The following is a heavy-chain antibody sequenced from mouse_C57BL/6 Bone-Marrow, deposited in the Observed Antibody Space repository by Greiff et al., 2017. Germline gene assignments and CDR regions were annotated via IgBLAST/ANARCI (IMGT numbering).Heavy chain of an antibody. CDR3: ARWVITTVVAPYYFDY. J-gene: IGHJ2*01. V-gene: IGHV1-81*01. CDR1: GYTFTSYG. D-gene: IGHD1-1*01. CDR2: IYPRSGNT. Sequence: VQVVESGAELARPGASVKLSCKASGYTFTSYGISWVKQRTGQGLEWIGEIYPRSGNTYYNEKFKGKATLTAAKSSSTAYMELRSLTSEDSAVYFCARWVITTVVAPYYFDYWGQGTTLTVSS.